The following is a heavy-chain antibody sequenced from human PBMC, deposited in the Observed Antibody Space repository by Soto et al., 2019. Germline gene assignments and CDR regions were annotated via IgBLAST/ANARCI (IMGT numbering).Heavy chain of an antibody. V-gene: IGHV4-39*01. CDR1: GGSISSSSYY. J-gene: IGHJ5*02. D-gene: IGHD4-4*01. CDR3: ARYPYSNSVFGNWFDP. Sequence: SETLSLTCTVSGGSISSSSYYWGWIRQPPGKGLEWIGSIYYSGSTYYNPSLKSRVTISVDTSKNQFSLKLSSMTAADTAVYYCARYPYSNSVFGNWFDPWGQGTLVTVSS. CDR2: IYYSGST.